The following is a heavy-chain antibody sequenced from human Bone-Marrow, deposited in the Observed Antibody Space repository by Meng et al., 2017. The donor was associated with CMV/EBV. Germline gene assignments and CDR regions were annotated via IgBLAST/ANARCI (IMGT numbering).Heavy chain of an antibody. CDR1: GFTFSDYY. J-gene: IGHJ6*02. D-gene: IGHD3-10*01. CDR2: ISSSGSTI. CDR3: ARASGRGADYYYYGMDV. Sequence: LKISCAASGFTFSDYYMSWIRQAPGKGLEWVSYISSSGSTIYYADSVKGRFTISRDNAENSLYLQMNSLRAEDTAVYYCARASGRGADYYYYGMDVWGQGTTVTVSS. V-gene: IGHV3-11*01.